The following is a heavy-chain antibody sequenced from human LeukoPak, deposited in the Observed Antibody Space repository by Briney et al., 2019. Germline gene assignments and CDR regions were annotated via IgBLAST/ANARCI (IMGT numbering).Heavy chain of an antibody. Sequence: GGSLRLSCAASGFTFSSYGMHWVRQAPGKGLEWVAAISYDGSNKYYADSVKGRFTISRDNSKNTLYLQMNSLRAEDTAVYHCAKGGRFIPYDGGFDYWGQGTLVTVSS. V-gene: IGHV3-30*18. J-gene: IGHJ4*02. D-gene: IGHD3-16*01. CDR2: ISYDGSNK. CDR1: GFTFSSYG. CDR3: AKGGRFIPYDGGFDY.